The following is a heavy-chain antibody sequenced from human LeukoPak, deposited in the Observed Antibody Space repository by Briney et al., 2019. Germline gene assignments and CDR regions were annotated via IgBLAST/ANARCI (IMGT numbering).Heavy chain of an antibody. Sequence: GGSLRLSCAASGFTFSSYWMHWVRQAPGKGLVWVSRINSDGGSTSYADSVKGRFTISRDNAKNTLYLQMNSLRAEDTAVYYCARGYDILTGYSTFDYWGQGTLVTVSS. CDR2: INSDGGST. CDR1: GFTFSSYW. CDR3: ARGYDILTGYSTFDY. J-gene: IGHJ4*02. D-gene: IGHD3-9*01. V-gene: IGHV3-74*01.